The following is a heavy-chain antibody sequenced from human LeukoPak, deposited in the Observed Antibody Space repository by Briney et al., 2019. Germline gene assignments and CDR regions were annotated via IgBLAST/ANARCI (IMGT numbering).Heavy chain of an antibody. CDR2: ISGSGGST. J-gene: IGHJ4*02. D-gene: IGHD3-10*02. Sequence: PGGSLRLSCEASGFTFSSYAMSWVRQAPGKGLEWVSAISGSGGSTYYADSGKGRFTISRDNSKDTLYLQMNGLRAEDTALYYCAKGVPGGDMYYFDYWGQGTLVTVSS. V-gene: IGHV3-23*01. CDR3: AKGVPGGDMYYFDY. CDR1: GFTFSSYA.